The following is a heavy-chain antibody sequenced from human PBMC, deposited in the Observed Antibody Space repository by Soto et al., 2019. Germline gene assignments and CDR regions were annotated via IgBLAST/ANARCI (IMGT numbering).Heavy chain of an antibody. CDR1: GGSISSGGYY. CDR2: IYYSGST. CDR3: ARGFRYGIGYDPVGTIDY. V-gene: IGHV4-31*03. Sequence: SETLSLTCTVSGGSISSGGYYWSWIRQXPGKGLEWIGYIYYSGSTYYNPSLKSRVTISVDTSKNQFSLKLSSVTAADTAVYYCARGFRYGIGYDPVGTIDYWGQGTLVTVSS. J-gene: IGHJ4*02. D-gene: IGHD3-3*01.